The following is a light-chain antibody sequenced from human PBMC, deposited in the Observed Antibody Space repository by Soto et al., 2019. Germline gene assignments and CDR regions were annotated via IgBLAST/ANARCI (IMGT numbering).Light chain of an antibody. CDR2: LDRSGSY. J-gene: IGLJ7*01. CDR1: SGHNTYI. V-gene: IGLV4-60*02. CDR3: ETWYSNTHKV. Sequence: QLVLTQSSSASASLGSSVKLTCILSSGHNTYIIAWHQQQPGKAPRFLMTLDRSGSYNRGSGVPDRFSGSSSGADRYLTISHLQFEDEGDYYCETWYSNTHKVFGGGTQLTVL.